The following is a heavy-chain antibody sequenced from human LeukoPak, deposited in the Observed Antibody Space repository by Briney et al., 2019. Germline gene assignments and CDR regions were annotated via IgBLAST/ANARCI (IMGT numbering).Heavy chain of an antibody. D-gene: IGHD3-22*01. CDR3: ARSPYYYDSSGYGVLDY. CDR2: ISSSGSTI. CDR1: GFTXXDYY. Sequence: XLSXAXSGFTXXDYYMSWIRQAPGKGLEWVSYISSSGSTIYYADSVKGRFTISRDNAKNSLYLQMNSLRAEDTAVYYCARSPYYYDSSGYGVLDYWGQGTLVTVSS. J-gene: IGHJ4*02. V-gene: IGHV3-11*01.